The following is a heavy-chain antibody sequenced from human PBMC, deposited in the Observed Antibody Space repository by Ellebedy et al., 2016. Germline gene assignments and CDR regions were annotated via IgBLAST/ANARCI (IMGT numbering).Heavy chain of an antibody. V-gene: IGHV3-33*08. Sequence: GESLKISCVASGFTFRDYGMHWVRQTPGKGLEWVAVMWFDGSNSYYADSVKGRFTISRDNSKNTLFLEMNGLRAEDTAVYYCARDRISNYYDTSGIDNWGQGTLVTVSS. CDR3: ARDRISNYYDTSGIDN. CDR2: MWFDGSNS. J-gene: IGHJ4*02. D-gene: IGHD3-22*01. CDR1: GFTFRDYG.